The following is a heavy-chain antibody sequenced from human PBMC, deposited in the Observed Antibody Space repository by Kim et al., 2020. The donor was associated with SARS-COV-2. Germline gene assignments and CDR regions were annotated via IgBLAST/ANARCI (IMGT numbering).Heavy chain of an antibody. CDR2: ITSGGDTT. D-gene: IGHD4-17*01. V-gene: IGHV3-23*01. J-gene: IGHJ4*02. Sequence: GGSLRLSCAASGFSFSSFAMTWVRQAPGKGLEWVSTITSGGDTTYYADSVKGRFTVSRDNSKKTLYLQMNSLRADNTAVYHCAKDSIAHNGVYEPLDYWGQGTLVTVSS. CDR3: AKDSIAHNGVYEPLDY. CDR1: GFSFSSFA.